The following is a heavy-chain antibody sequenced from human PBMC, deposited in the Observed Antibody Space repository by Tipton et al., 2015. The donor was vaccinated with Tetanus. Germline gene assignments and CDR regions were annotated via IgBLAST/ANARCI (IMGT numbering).Heavy chain of an antibody. CDR3: ASPNPSIAVAGTDYYYGMDV. J-gene: IGHJ6*02. V-gene: IGHV3-30*04. D-gene: IGHD6-19*01. Sequence: SLRLSCAASGFTFSSYAMHWVRQAPGKGLEWVAVISYDGSNKYYADSVKGRFTISRDNSKNTLYLQMNSLRAEDTAAYYCASPNPSIAVAGTDYYYGMDVWGQGTTVTVSS. CDR1: GFTFSSYA. CDR2: ISYDGSNK.